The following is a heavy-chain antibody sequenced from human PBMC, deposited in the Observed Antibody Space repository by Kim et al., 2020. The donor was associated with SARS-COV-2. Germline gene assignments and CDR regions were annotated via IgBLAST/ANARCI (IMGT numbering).Heavy chain of an antibody. D-gene: IGHD1-26*01. CDR1: GGTFSSYA. CDR2: IIPIFGTA. V-gene: IGHV1-69*13. CDR3: ARDLEGKLGEGFWSGSYYGWFDP. Sequence: SVKVSCKASGGTFSSYAISWVRQAPGQGLEWMGGIIPIFGTANYAQKFQGRVTITADESTSTAYMELSSLRSEDTAVYYCARDLEGKLGEGFWSGSYYGWFDPWGQGTLVTVSS. J-gene: IGHJ5*02.